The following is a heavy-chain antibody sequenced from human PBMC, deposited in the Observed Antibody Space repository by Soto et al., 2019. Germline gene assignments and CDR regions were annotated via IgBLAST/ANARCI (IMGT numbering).Heavy chain of an antibody. CDR2: TTYDGSKE. CDR1: GFVFSDYG. Sequence: QVQVVESGGGVVQPGRSLRLSCGVSGFVFSDYGMHWVRQAPGKGLEWVAGTTYDGSKEYYADSVKGRFTISKDNSKNTLYVQMSSLRAEDTAVYYCARWSESKSLDHWGQGTLVTVSS. CDR3: ARWSESKSLDH. J-gene: IGHJ4*02. V-gene: IGHV3-30*03. D-gene: IGHD3-3*01.